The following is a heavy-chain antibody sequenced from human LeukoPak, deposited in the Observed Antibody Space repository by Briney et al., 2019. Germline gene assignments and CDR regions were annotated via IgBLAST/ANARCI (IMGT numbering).Heavy chain of an antibody. CDR1: GFTFSSYG. CDR2: ISYDGSNK. D-gene: IGHD3-3*01. V-gene: IGHV3-30*03. CDR3: ARAYDFWSGYGDY. J-gene: IGHJ4*02. Sequence: PGGSLRLSCAASGFTFSSYGMHWVRQAPGKGLEWVAVISYDGSNKYYADSVKGRFTISRDNSKNTLYLQMNSLRAEDTAVYYCARAYDFWSGYGDYWGQGTLVTVSS.